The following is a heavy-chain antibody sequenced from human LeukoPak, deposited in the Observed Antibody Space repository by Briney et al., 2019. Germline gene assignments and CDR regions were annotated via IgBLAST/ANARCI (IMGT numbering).Heavy chain of an antibody. V-gene: IGHV1-2*02. J-gene: IGHJ6*03. CDR2: INPNSGGT. Sequence: ASVKVSCKASGYTFTGYYMHWVRQAPGQGLEWMGWINPNSGGTNYAQTFQGRVTMTRDTSISTAYMEMSSLTSDDTAVYYCARSARHCNNGVCFTDYYIDVWGKGTTVTVSS. CDR1: GYTFTGYY. D-gene: IGHD2-8*01. CDR3: ARSARHCNNGVCFTDYYIDV.